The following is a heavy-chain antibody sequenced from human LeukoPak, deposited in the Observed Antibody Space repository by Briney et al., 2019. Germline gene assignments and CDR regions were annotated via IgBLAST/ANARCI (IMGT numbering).Heavy chain of an antibody. J-gene: IGHJ4*02. V-gene: IGHV4-30-4*01. Sequence: PSQTLSLTCTVSGGSISSGYYYWSWIRQPPGKGLEWIGYIYYSGNTYYNPSLKSRVTISGDTSKNQFSLELSSVSAADTAVYYCARDKYYDSSSYYYGLHYWGQGTLVTVSS. CDR1: GGSISSGYYY. D-gene: IGHD3-22*01. CDR2: IYYSGNT. CDR3: ARDKYYDSSSYYYGLHY.